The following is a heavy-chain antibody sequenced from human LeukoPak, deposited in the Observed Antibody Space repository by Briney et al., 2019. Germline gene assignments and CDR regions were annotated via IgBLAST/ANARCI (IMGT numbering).Heavy chain of an antibody. J-gene: IGHJ4*02. CDR2: INHSGGT. Sequence: SETLSLTCAVYGGSFSGYYWSWIRQPPGKGLEWIGEINHSGGTNYNPSLESRVSISVDTSKNQFSLKLTSMTAADTAVYYCARHYRKKIIVVKKVYFDFWGQGTLVTVSS. V-gene: IGHV4-34*01. D-gene: IGHD3-22*01. CDR1: GGSFSGYY. CDR3: ARHYRKKIIVVKKVYFDF.